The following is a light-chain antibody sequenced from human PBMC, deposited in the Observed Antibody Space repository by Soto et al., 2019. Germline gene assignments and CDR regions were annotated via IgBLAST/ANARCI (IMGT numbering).Light chain of an antibody. CDR1: SGGIASNY. CDR3: QSYDSSNLAV. CDR2: EDN. J-gene: IGLJ7*01. Sequence: NFMLTQPHSVSESPGKTVTISCTRSSGGIASNYVQWYQQRPGSAPTTVIYEDNQRPSGVPDRFSGSIDSSSNSASLTISGLKTEDEADYYCQSYDSSNLAVFGGGTQLTVL. V-gene: IGLV6-57*03.